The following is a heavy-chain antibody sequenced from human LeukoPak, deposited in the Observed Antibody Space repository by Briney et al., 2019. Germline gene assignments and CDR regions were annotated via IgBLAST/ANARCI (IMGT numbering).Heavy chain of an antibody. CDR3: ARAPVGGPLRFFDY. Sequence: GASVKVPCKASGYTFTGYYIHWVRQAPGQGLEWMGWIHPNSGGTNFAQKFQGRVTMTRDSSISTAYMEVSSLRSDDTAVYYCARAPVGGPLRFFDYWGQGTLVTVHS. J-gene: IGHJ4*02. D-gene: IGHD3-3*01. CDR2: IHPNSGGT. V-gene: IGHV1-2*02. CDR1: GYTFTGYY.